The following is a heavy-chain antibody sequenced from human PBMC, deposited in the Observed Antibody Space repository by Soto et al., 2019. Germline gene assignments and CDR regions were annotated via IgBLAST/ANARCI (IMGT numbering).Heavy chain of an antibody. CDR3: AREALTGYYDSSGLFDY. V-gene: IGHV1-3*01. Sequence: ASVKVSCKASGDTFTSYAMHWVRQAPGQRLEWMGWINAGNGNTKYSQKFQGRVTITRDTSASTAYMELSSLRSEDTAVYYCAREALTGYYDSSGLFDYWGQGTLVTVSS. CDR1: GDTFTSYA. D-gene: IGHD3-22*01. J-gene: IGHJ4*02. CDR2: INAGNGNT.